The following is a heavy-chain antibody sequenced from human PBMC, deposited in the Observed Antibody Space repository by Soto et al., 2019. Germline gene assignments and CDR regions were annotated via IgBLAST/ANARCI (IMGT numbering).Heavy chain of an antibody. D-gene: IGHD2-2*02. V-gene: IGHV1-46*03. CDR3: VNGVVPAAIPTYYYYGMDV. CDR2: ITPSGGST. Sequence: QVHLVQSGTEVKGLGASVTVSCKTSGYTFTSYYIHWVRQAPGQGLEWMGMITPSGGSTTYAQKFQGRVTMTRDRSTSTVYMELSSLTSEDTAVYYCVNGVVPAAIPTYYYYGMDVWGQGTTVTVSS. CDR1: GYTFTSYY. J-gene: IGHJ6*02.